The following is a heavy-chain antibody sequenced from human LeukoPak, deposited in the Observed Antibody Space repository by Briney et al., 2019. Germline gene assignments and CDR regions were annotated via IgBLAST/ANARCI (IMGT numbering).Heavy chain of an antibody. CDR1: GFSFSDTW. V-gene: IGHV3-15*01. CDR2: IRTKTEGGTI. D-gene: IGHD6-13*01. Sequence: GGSLRLSCAASGFSFSDTWMSWVRRAPGRGLEWVGRIRTKTEGGTIEYAAPVKGRFTISRDDSRSTLYLQMNSLESEDTAVYYCLQHHFDYWGQGTLVTVSS. CDR3: LQHHFDY. J-gene: IGHJ4*02.